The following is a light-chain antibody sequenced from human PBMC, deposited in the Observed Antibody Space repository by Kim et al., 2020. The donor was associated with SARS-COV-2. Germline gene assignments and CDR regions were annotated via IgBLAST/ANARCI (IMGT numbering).Light chain of an antibody. V-gene: IGKV3-20*01. J-gene: IGKJ2*01. CDR1: QSVSSSY. CDR3: QQYGSSLGT. CDR2: GAS. Sequence: EIVLTQSPVTLSLSPGERATLSCRASQSVSSSYLAWYQQKPGQAPRLLIYGASSRTTGIPDRFSGSGSGTDFTLTISRLEPEDFAVYYCQQYGSSLGTFGQGTKLEI.